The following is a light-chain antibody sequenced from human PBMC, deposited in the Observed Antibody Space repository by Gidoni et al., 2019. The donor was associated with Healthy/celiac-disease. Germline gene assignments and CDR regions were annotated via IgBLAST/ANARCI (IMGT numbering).Light chain of an antibody. CDR1: QSISSW. Sequence: DIQMTQSPSTLSASVGDRVTITCRASQSISSWLAWYQKKPGKAPKLLIYKASSVESVVPSRFSGSGSGTEFTLTISSLQPDDFATYYCQQYNRTGVTFGPGTKVEIK. CDR2: KAS. CDR3: QQYNRTGVT. V-gene: IGKV1-5*03. J-gene: IGKJ3*01.